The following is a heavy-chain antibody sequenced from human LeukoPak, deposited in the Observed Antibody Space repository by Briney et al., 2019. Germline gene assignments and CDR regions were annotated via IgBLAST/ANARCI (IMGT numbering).Heavy chain of an antibody. V-gene: IGHV1-2*02. CDR2: INPNSGGT. CDR1: GYTFTGYY. CDR3: ARDQEAYGGIPDY. J-gene: IGHJ4*02. D-gene: IGHD4-23*01. Sequence: ASVKVSCKASGYTFTGYYMHWVQQAPGQGLEWMGWINPNSGGTNYAQKFQGRVTMTRDTSISTAYMELSRLRSDDTAVYYCARDQEAYGGIPDYWGQGTLVTVSS.